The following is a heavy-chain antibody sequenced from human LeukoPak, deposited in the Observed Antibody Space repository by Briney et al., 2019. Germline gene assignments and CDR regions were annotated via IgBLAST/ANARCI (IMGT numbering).Heavy chain of an antibody. CDR1: GGSFSGYY. V-gene: IGHV4-34*01. Sequence: SETLSLTCAVYGGSFSGYYWSWIRQPPGKGLEWIGEINHSGSTNYNPSLKSRVTISVDTSKNQFSLKLSSVTAADTAVYYCARGCVTMVRGVISFGWFDPGAREPWSPSPQ. J-gene: IGHJ5*02. D-gene: IGHD3-10*01. CDR3: ARGCVTMVRGVISFGWFDP. CDR2: INHSGST.